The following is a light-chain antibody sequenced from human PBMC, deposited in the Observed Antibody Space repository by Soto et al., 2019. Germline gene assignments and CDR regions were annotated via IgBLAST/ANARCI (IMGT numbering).Light chain of an antibody. V-gene: IGKV3-20*01. CDR3: QQYGSSPLT. J-gene: IGKJ4*01. CDR2: DAS. CDR1: QSVSSY. Sequence: EIVLTQSPATLSLSPGERATLSCRASQSVSSYLAWYQQKPGQAPRLLIYDASSRATGIPDRFSGSGSGTDFTLTISRLEPEDFAVYYCQQYGSSPLTCGGGTKVDIK.